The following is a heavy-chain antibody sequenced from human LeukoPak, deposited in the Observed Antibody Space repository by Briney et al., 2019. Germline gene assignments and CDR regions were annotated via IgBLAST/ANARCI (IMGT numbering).Heavy chain of an antibody. Sequence: GGSLRLSCAASGFTVSSNYMTWVRQAPGKGLEWVSVIYSGGTTYYADSVKGRFTISRDNSQNTLYLQMNSLRAEDTAVYYCARDSRITMVRGVMGYWGQGTLVTVSS. CDR2: IYSGGTT. CDR1: GFTVSSNY. J-gene: IGHJ4*02. D-gene: IGHD3-10*01. CDR3: ARDSRITMVRGVMGY. V-gene: IGHV3-53*01.